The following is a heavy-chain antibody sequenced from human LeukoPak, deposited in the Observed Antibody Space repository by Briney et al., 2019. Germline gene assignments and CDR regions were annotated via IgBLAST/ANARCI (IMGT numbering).Heavy chain of an antibody. V-gene: IGHV3-30*18. CDR2: ISYDGSNK. CDR1: GFTFSSYW. J-gene: IGHJ4*02. CDR3: AKSARAIQLWLLDY. D-gene: IGHD5-18*01. Sequence: GGSLRLSCAASGFTFSSYWMSWVRQAPGKGLEWVAVISYDGSNKYYADSVKGRFTISRDNSKNTLYLQMNSLRAEDTAVYYCAKSARAIQLWLLDYWGQGTLVTVSS.